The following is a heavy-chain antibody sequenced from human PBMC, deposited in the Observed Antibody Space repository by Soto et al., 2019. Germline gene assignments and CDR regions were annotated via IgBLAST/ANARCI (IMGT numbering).Heavy chain of an antibody. CDR2: FDPEDGET. Sequence: ASVKVSCKVSGYTLTELSMHWVRQAPGKGLEWMGGFDPEDGETIYAQKFQGRVTMTEDTSTDTAYMELSSLRSEDTAVYYCATDFPPDSGYSYGDRDYYYYGMDVWGQGTTVTVSS. V-gene: IGHV1-24*01. D-gene: IGHD5-18*01. CDR1: GYTLTELS. CDR3: ATDFPPDSGYSYGDRDYYYYGMDV. J-gene: IGHJ6*02.